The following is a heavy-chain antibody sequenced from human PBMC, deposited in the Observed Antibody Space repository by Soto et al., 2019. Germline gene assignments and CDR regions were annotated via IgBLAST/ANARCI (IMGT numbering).Heavy chain of an antibody. D-gene: IGHD3-3*01. CDR1: GFTFSSYG. Sequence: GGSLRLSCAASGFTFSSYGMHWVRQAPGKGLEWVAVISYDGSNKYYADSVKGRFTISRDNSKNTLYLQMNSLRAEDTAVYYCAKDGGYYDFWSGYYTGYYYYGMDVWGQGTTVTVSS. CDR3: AKDGGYYDFWSGYYTGYYYYGMDV. J-gene: IGHJ6*02. V-gene: IGHV3-30*18. CDR2: ISYDGSNK.